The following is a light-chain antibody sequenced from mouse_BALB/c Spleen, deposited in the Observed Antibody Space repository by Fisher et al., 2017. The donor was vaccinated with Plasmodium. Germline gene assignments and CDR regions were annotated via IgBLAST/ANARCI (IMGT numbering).Light chain of an antibody. Sequence: DIVLTQSTATLSVTPGDRVSLSCRASQSISNYLHWYQQKSHGSPRLPIMYASQSISGIPSRFSGSGSGTDFTLSINSVETEDFGMYFCQHSNSWPLTFGTGTKLELK. V-gene: IGKV5-45*01. J-gene: IGKJ5*01. CDR3: QHSNSWPLT. CDR1: QSISNY. CDR2: YAS.